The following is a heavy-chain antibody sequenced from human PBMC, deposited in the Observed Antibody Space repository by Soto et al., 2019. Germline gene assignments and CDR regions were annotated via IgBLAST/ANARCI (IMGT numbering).Heavy chain of an antibody. V-gene: IGHV3-23*01. CDR3: AKDLGYCSGGSCYPDAFDI. D-gene: IGHD2-15*01. J-gene: IGHJ3*02. CDR2: ISGSGGST. CDR1: GCTFSSYA. Sequence: GGSLRLSCTASGCTFSSYAIHWVRQAPGKGLEWVSAISGSGGSTYYADSVKGRFTISRDNSKNTLYLQMNSLRAEDTAVYYCAKDLGYCSGGSCYPDAFDIWGQGTMVTVS.